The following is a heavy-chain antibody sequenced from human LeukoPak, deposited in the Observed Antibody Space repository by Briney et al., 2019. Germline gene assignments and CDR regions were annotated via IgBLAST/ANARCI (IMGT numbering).Heavy chain of an antibody. D-gene: IGHD2-21*02. J-gene: IGHJ4*02. CDR3: ARVPGIRLPYICGGDCYSVY. Sequence: SETLSLTCTVSGGSISSYYWSWIRQPPGKGLEWIGYIYYSGSTNYNPSLKSRVTISVDTSKNQFSLKLSSVTAADTAVYYCARVPGIRLPYICGGDCYSVYWGQGTLVTVSS. V-gene: IGHV4-59*01. CDR2: IYYSGST. CDR1: GGSISSYY.